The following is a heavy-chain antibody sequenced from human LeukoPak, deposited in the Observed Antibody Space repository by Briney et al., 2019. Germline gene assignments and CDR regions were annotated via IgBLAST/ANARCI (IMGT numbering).Heavy chain of an antibody. V-gene: IGHV4-61*02. Sequence: SQTLSLTCTVSGGSISSGSYYWSWIRQPAGKGLGWIGRIYTSGSTNYNPSLKSRVTISVDTSKNQFSLKLSSVTAADTAVYYCARESLPAIRSSGNWFDPWGQGTLVTVSS. CDR3: ARESLPAIRSSGNWFDP. CDR1: GGSISSGSYY. CDR2: IYTSGST. D-gene: IGHD6-6*01. J-gene: IGHJ5*02.